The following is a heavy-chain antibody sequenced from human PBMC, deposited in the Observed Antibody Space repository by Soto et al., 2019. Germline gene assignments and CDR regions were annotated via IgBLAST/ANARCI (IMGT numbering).Heavy chain of an antibody. CDR3: ARGGSLYYDSSGYYLNDY. V-gene: IGHV1-2*04. Sequence: ASVKVSCKASGYTFTGYYMHWVRQAPGQGLEWMGWINPNSGGTNYAQKFQGWVTMTRDTSISTAYMELSRLRSDGTAVYYCARGGSLYYDSSGYYLNDYWGQGTLVTVSS. CDR1: GYTFTGYY. CDR2: INPNSGGT. J-gene: IGHJ4*02. D-gene: IGHD3-22*01.